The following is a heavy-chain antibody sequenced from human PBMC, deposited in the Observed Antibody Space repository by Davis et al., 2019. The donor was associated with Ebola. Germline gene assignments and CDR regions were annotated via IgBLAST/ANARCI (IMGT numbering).Heavy chain of an antibody. V-gene: IGHV6-1*01. CDR1: GDSVSSNSAA. CDR3: ARGDYGDYYYYYYMDV. D-gene: IGHD4-17*01. Sequence: HSQTLSLTCAISGDSVSSNSAAWNWIRQSPSRGLEWLGRTYYRSKWYNDYAVSVKSRITINPDTSKNQFSLQLNSVTPEDTAVYYCARGDYGDYYYYYYMDVWGKGTTVTVSS. J-gene: IGHJ6*03. CDR2: TYYRSKWYN.